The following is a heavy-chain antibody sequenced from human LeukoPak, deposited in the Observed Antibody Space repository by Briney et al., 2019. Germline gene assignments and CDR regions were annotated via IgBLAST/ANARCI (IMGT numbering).Heavy chain of an antibody. CDR1: GFTFRSYW. Sequence: GGSLRLSCAASGFTFRSYWMHWVRQAPEKGLVWVSRINSDGSSTNYADSVKGRFTISRDNAKNTLYLQMNSLRAEDTAVYYCARAPYYDFWSGYPPDYWGQGTLVTVSS. D-gene: IGHD3-3*01. V-gene: IGHV3-74*01. CDR2: INSDGSST. J-gene: IGHJ4*02. CDR3: ARAPYYDFWSGYPPDY.